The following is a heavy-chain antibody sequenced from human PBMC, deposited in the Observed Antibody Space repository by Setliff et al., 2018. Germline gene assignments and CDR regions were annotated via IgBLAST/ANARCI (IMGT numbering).Heavy chain of an antibody. J-gene: IGHJ3*02. D-gene: IGHD4-17*01. CDR3: ARHENDYGDYDDAFDI. CDR2: ISHSGST. Sequence: SETLSLTCAVYGGSFSGYYWSWIRQPPEKGLEWIGEISHSGSTNYNPSLKSRVTISVDTSKNQFSLKVSSVTAADTAVYYCARHENDYGDYDDAFDIWGQGTMVT. CDR1: GGSFSGYY. V-gene: IGHV4-34*01.